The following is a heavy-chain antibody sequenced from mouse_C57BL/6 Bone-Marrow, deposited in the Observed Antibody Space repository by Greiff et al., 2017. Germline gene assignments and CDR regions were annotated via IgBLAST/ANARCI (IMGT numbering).Heavy chain of an antibody. J-gene: IGHJ4*01. CDR1: GYTFTSYW. D-gene: IGHD1-1*01. V-gene: IGHV1-55*01. CDR3: AREEGYYYGSSYEDAMDY. Sequence: QVQLQQPGAELVKPGASVKMSCKASGYTFTSYWITWVKQRPGQGLEWIGDIYPGSGSTNYNEKFKSKATLTVDTSSSKAYMQLSSLTSEDSAVYYCAREEGYYYGSSYEDAMDYWGQGTSVTVSS. CDR2: IYPGSGST.